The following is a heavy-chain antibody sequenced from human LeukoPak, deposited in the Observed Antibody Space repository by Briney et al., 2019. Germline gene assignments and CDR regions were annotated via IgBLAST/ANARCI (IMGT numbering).Heavy chain of an antibody. CDR1: GFTFREYS. Sequence: GGSLRLSCAASGFTFREYSMSWVRQAPGKGLEWVSNIRRNGRDTYYIDSVKGRFTISRDNSKNTVYLEMSSLRVEDTGVYYCAKGGYTTWFDPWGQGTLVTVSS. D-gene: IGHD2-15*01. CDR2: IRRNGRDT. CDR3: AKGGYTTWFDP. J-gene: IGHJ5*02. V-gene: IGHV3-23*01.